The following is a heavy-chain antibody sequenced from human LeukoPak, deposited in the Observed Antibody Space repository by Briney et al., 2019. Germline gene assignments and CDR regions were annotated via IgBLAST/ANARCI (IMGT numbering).Heavy chain of an antibody. Sequence: GGSLRLSCAASGFTVSSNHMSWVRQAPGQGLEWVSVIYIGGTIYYADSVKGRFTISRDNSQNTVYLEMNSLRAEDTAVYYCARDGKNHYYDYWGQGTLVTVST. D-gene: IGHD1-14*01. CDR3: ARDGKNHYYDY. V-gene: IGHV3-66*01. J-gene: IGHJ4*02. CDR2: IYIGGTI. CDR1: GFTVSSNH.